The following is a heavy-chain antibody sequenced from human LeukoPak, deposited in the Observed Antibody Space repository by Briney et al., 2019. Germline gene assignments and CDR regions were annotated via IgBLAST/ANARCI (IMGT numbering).Heavy chain of an antibody. CDR3: ARAGRRTYYYDSSGSPYYFDY. CDR1: GGTFRSYA. J-gene: IGHJ4*02. Sequence: SVKLSCKASGGTFRSYAISWVRQAPGQGLEWMGGIIPIFGTANYAQKFQGRVTITTDESTSTAYMELSSLRAEDTAVYYCARAGRRTYYYDSSGSPYYFDYWGQGTLVTVSS. V-gene: IGHV1-69*05. CDR2: IIPIFGTA. D-gene: IGHD3-22*01.